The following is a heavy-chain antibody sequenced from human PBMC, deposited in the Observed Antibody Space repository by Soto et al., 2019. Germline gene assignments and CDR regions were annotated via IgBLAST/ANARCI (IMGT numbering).Heavy chain of an antibody. J-gene: IGHJ6*02. Sequence: GGSLRLSCAASGFTFSSYAMSWVRQAPGKGLEWVSAISGSGGSTYYADSVKGRFTISRDNSKNTLYLQMNSLRAEDTAVYYCAKPLTGTRYYYYGMDVWGQGTTVTVS. CDR1: GFTFSSYA. D-gene: IGHD3-9*01. CDR3: AKPLTGTRYYYYGMDV. V-gene: IGHV3-23*01. CDR2: ISGSGGST.